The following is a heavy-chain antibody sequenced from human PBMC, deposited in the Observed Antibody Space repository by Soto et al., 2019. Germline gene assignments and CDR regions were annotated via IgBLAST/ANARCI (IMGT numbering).Heavy chain of an antibody. CDR1: GGSFSGYY. CDR2: INDRGSI. D-gene: IGHD3-9*01. CDR3: ARESHDILTGPPWVWYFDL. V-gene: IGHV4-34*01. Sequence: QVQLQQWGAGTLRPLETLSPTCGVSGGSFSGYYWAWIRQAPGTGLEWIGEINDRGSINYNPSLRSRVSISVDTSKNHYSQNLRSVTAADTAVYYCARESHDILTGPPWVWYFDLWGRGTLVTVSS. J-gene: IGHJ2*01.